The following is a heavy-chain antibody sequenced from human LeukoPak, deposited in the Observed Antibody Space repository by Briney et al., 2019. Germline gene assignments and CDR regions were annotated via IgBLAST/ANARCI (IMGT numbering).Heavy chain of an antibody. V-gene: IGHV4-30-2*01. D-gene: IGHD3-10*01. CDR2: IYHSGST. Sequence: PSHTLSLTCAVPGGSISSGGYSWSWIRQPPGKGLEWIGYIYHSGSTYYNPSLKSRVTISVDRSKNQFSLKLSSVTAADTAVYYCARDRASYGSGSYYSFGWFDPWGQGTLVTVSS. J-gene: IGHJ5*02. CDR3: ARDRASYGSGSYYSFGWFDP. CDR1: GGSISSGGYS.